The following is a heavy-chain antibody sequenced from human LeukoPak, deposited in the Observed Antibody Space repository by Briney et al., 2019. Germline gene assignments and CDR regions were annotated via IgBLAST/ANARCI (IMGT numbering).Heavy chain of an antibody. D-gene: IGHD6-13*01. J-gene: IGHJ4*02. Sequence: GRSLRLSCAASGFTFDDYAMHWVRQAPGKGLEWVSGISWNSGGIGYADSVKGRFTISRDNAKNSLYLQMNSLRAEDMALYYCAKDSGSSSWNEFSVWGQGTLVTVSS. CDR2: ISWNSGGI. V-gene: IGHV3-9*03. CDR1: GFTFDDYA. CDR3: AKDSGSSSWNEFSV.